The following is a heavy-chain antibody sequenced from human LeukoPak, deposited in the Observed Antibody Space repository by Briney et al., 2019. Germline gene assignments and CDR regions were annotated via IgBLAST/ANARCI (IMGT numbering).Heavy chain of an antibody. CDR1: GDSISSGDFY. Sequence: SETLSLTCTVSGDSISSGDFYWSWIRQPPGKGLEWIGYIYHSGTTYHNPSLKSRVTISVDRSKNQFSLKLSSVTAADTAVYYCARGANRAGASPYWSSSVNWFDPWGQGTLVTVSS. V-gene: IGHV4-30-2*01. J-gene: IGHJ5*02. D-gene: IGHD6-6*01. CDR2: IYHSGTT. CDR3: ARGANRAGASPYWSSSVNWFDP.